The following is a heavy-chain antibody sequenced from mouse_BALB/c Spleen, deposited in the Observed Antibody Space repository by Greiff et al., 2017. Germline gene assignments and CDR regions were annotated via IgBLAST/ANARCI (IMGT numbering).Heavy chain of an antibody. D-gene: IGHD2-3*01. Sequence: VKLMESGPGLVAPSQSLSITCTVSGFSLTSYGVHWVRQPPGKGLEWLGVIWAGGSTNYNSALMSRLSISIDNSKSQVFLKMNSLQTDDTAMYYCARFYDGYYSRYYYAMDYWGQGTSVTVSS. CDR3: ARFYDGYYSRYYYAMDY. V-gene: IGHV2-9*02. J-gene: IGHJ4*01. CDR1: GFSLTSYG. CDR2: IWAGGST.